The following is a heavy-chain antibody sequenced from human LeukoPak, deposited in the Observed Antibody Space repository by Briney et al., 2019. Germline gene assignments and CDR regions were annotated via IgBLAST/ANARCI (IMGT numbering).Heavy chain of an antibody. CDR1: GYTFTGYY. Sequence: ASVKVSCKASGYTFTGYYMHWVRQAPRQGLEWMGWINPNSGGTNYAQKFQGWVTMTRDTSISTAYMELSRLRSDDTAVYYCARATEDIVVVPAARRVWFDPWGQGTLVTVSS. CDR3: ARATEDIVVVPAARRVWFDP. V-gene: IGHV1-2*04. D-gene: IGHD2-2*01. J-gene: IGHJ5*02. CDR2: INPNSGGT.